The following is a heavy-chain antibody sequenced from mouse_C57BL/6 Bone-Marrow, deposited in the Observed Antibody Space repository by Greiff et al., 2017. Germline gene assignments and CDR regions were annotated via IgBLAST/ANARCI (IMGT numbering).Heavy chain of an antibody. J-gene: IGHJ3*01. Sequence: QVQLQQPGAELVKPGASVKLSCKASGYTFTSYWMHWVKQRPGRGLEWIGRIDPNSGGTKYNEKFKSKATLTVDKPSSTAYMQLSSLTSEDSAVYYCARARLDYYGSSYTFSWFAYWGQGTLVTVSA. CDR1: GYTFTSYW. CDR2: IDPNSGGT. V-gene: IGHV1-72*01. D-gene: IGHD1-1*01. CDR3: ARARLDYYGSSYTFSWFAY.